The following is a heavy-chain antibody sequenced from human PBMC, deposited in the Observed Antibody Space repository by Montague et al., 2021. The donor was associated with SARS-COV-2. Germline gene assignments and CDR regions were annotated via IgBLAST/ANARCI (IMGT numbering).Heavy chain of an antibody. Sequence: SETLSLTYAVYGGSFSGYYWSWIRQPPGKGLEWIGEINHSGSTNYNPSLKSRVTISVDTSKNQFSLKLSSVTAADTAVYYCARAGVAAGTTAETYYYYGMDVWGQGTTVTVSS. CDR2: INHSGST. CDR1: GGSFSGYY. J-gene: IGHJ6*02. D-gene: IGHD6-13*01. V-gene: IGHV4-34*01. CDR3: ARAGVAAGTTAETYYYYGMDV.